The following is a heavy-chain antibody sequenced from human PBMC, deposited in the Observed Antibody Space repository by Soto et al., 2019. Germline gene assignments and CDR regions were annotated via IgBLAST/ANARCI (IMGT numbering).Heavy chain of an antibody. Sequence: QVQLQESGPGLVRPSQTLSLTCIVPGGSVSSVGYYCSWVRQHPGTGLEWIGYIYSNGNTYYDPSLKSRVTISVDTSKNQFSLNLNSVTAADTAVYWCARGKPFSGMDVRGQGTTVTVSS. CDR1: GGSVSSVGYY. J-gene: IGHJ6*02. CDR2: IYSNGNT. CDR3: ARGKPFSGMDV. V-gene: IGHV4-31*03.